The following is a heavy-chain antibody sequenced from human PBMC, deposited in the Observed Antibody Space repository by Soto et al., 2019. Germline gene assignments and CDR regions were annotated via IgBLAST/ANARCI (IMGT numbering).Heavy chain of an antibody. CDR2: IKSKTDGGTT. CDR3: TTDRRRGIIYYGMDV. Sequence: EVQLVESGGGLVKPGGSLRLSCAASGFTFSNAWMNWVRQAPGKGLEWVGRIKSKTDGGTTDYAAPVKGRFTILRDDSKNTLYLQMNSLKTEDTAVYYCTTDRRRGIIYYGMDVWGQGTTVTVSS. V-gene: IGHV3-15*07. CDR1: GFTFSNAW. J-gene: IGHJ6*02. D-gene: IGHD1-20*01.